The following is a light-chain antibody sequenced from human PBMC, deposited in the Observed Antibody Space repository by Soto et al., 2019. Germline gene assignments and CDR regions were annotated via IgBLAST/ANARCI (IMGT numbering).Light chain of an antibody. Sequence: QSVLTQPRSASGSPGQSITISCTGTSSDVGGYNYVSWYQQHPAKAPKLIIFDVSKRPSGVPNRFSGSKSGNTAYLTISGLRAEDEADDYCCSYVGRNTYVFGTGTKLTVL. J-gene: IGLJ1*01. V-gene: IGLV2-11*01. CDR3: CSYVGRNTYV. CDR1: SSDVGGYNY. CDR2: DVS.